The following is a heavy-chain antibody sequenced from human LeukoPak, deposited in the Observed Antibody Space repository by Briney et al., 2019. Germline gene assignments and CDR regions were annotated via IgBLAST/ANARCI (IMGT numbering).Heavy chain of an antibody. CDR3: ARGGDPHSRPFDY. V-gene: IGHV4-30-2*01. CDR1: GGSISSGGYY. D-gene: IGHD2-21*01. J-gene: IGHJ4*02. Sequence: PSETLSLTCTVSGGSISSGGYYWSWIRQPPGKGLEWIGYIYHSGSTYYNPSLKSRVTISVDRSKNQFSLKLSSVTAADTAVYYCARGGDPHSRPFDYWGQGTLVTVSS. CDR2: IYHSGST.